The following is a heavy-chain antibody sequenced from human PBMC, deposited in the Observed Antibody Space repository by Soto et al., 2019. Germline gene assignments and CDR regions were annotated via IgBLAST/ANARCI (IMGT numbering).Heavy chain of an antibody. CDR2: IIPVFDKA. CDR1: GGPFGSSA. J-gene: IGHJ3*01. CDR3: ARLRRDWGDAFDL. Sequence: QVQLVQSGADVKKPGSSVKVSCKTSGGPFGSSAISWVRQAPAQGLEWMGEIIPVFDKANYAQNFQGRLTITADEPTGTVFMQLSSLRSEDTAVYFCARLRRDWGDAFDLWGLETFVTVSS. D-gene: IGHD3-16*01. V-gene: IGHV1-69*01.